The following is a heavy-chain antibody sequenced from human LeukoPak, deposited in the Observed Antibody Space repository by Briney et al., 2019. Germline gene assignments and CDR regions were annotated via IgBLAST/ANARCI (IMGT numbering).Heavy chain of an antibody. CDR2: ISHSGST. V-gene: IGHV4-34*01. CDR3: ARLGRSGYDYYYYMDV. Sequence: SETLSLTCAVYGGSFSGYYWSWIRQPPGKGLEWIGEISHSGSTNYNPSLKSRVTISVDTSKNQLSLKLSSVTAADTAVYYCARLGRSGYDYYYYMDVWGKGTAVTVSS. CDR1: GGSFSGYY. J-gene: IGHJ6*03. D-gene: IGHD3-3*01.